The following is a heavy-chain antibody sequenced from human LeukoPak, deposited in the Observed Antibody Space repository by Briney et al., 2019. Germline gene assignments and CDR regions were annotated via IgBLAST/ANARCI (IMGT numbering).Heavy chain of an antibody. J-gene: IGHJ4*02. CDR1: GFTISNYA. V-gene: IGHV3-23*01. Sequence: GGSLRLSCAASGFTISNYAMSWVRQAPGKGLEWVSGISSSGGSTYYADSVKGRFTVSKDNAKNMLYLQMNSLRAEDTAVYYCATDRNGGKYYDYWGQGTLVTVSS. CDR2: ISSSGGST. D-gene: IGHD1-26*01. CDR3: ATDRNGGKYYDY.